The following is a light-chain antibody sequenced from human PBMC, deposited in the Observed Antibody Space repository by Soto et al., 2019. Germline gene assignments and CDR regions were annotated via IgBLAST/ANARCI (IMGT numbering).Light chain of an antibody. CDR3: QQFGASLTWT. CDR2: GAS. CDR1: QSVSSSS. V-gene: IGKV3-20*01. Sequence: SVFTQSPRALSLSPGERATLSCRASQSVSSSSLAWYQQKPGQAPRLLIYGASSRATGIPDRFSGSGSGADFTLTISRLEPEDFAVYYCQQFGASLTWTFGQGTKV. J-gene: IGKJ1*01.